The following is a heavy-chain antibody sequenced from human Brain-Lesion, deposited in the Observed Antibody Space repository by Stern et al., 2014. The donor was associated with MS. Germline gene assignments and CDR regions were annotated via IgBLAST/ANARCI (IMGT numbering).Heavy chain of an antibody. Sequence: VQLVESGAGLVKPGGSLTLSSTAAGFTLSNYGMHWVRQAPGTGLVWVSRVNNDGRRTSYADSVKGRFTMSRDNAKNTLYLQMNSLRVEDTAIYYCARGERWFDSWGQGTLVTVSS. CDR1: GFTLSNYG. V-gene: IGHV3-74*02. D-gene: IGHD3-10*01. CDR3: ARGERWFDS. CDR2: VNNDGRRT. J-gene: IGHJ5*01.